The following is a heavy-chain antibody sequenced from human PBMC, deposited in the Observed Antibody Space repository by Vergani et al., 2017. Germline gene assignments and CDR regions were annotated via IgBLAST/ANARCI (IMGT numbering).Heavy chain of an antibody. CDR2: IIPILGIA. CDR3: AGMANYDYWSGYYPLDY. D-gene: IGHD3-3*01. V-gene: IGHV1-69*02. Sequence: QVQLVQSGAEVKKPGSSVKVSCKASGGTFSSYAISWVRQAPGQGLEWMGRIIPILGIANYAQKFKGRVTITADKSTSTAYVEMSSLRSEDTAVYYCAGMANYDYWSGYYPLDYWGQGTLVTVSS. J-gene: IGHJ4*02. CDR1: GGTFSSYA.